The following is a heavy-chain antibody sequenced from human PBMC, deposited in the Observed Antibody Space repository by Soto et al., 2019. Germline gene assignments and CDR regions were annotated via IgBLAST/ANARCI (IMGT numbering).Heavy chain of an antibody. D-gene: IGHD6-13*01. V-gene: IGHV4-39*01. CDR2: IYYSGST. J-gene: IGHJ6*02. Sequence: SETLSLTCTVSGGSISSSSYYWGWIRQPPGKGLEWIGSIYYSGSTYYNPSLKSRVTISVDTSKNQFSLKLSSVTAADTAVYYCARRAAAGLNYYYYYGMDIWGQGTTVTVSS. CDR1: GGSISSSSYY. CDR3: ARRAAAGLNYYYYYGMDI.